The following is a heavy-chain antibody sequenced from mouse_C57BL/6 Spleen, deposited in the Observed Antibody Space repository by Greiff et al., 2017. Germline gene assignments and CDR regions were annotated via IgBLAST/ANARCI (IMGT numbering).Heavy chain of an antibody. CDR3: ARGDGPFAY. CDR2: ISYDGSN. J-gene: IGHJ3*01. D-gene: IGHD1-1*01. V-gene: IGHV3-6*01. Sequence: DVKVEESGPGLVKPSQSLSLTCSVTGYSITSGYYWNWIRQFPGNKLEWMGYISYDGSNNYNPSLKNRISITRDTSKNQFFLKLNSVTTEDTATYYCARGDGPFAYWGQGTLVTVSA. CDR1: GYSITSGYY.